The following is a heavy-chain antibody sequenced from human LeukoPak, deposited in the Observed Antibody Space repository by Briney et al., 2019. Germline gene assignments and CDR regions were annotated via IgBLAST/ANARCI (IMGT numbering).Heavy chain of an antibody. Sequence: KASETLSLTCSVSGDSITGYYWGWIRQPPGKGLEWIGNIYYTGTTYYNPSLKSRVTISIDTSKNYFSLRLSSVTAADTALYYCARTGGSFYFYYYMDVWGKGTTVTVSS. D-gene: IGHD1-26*01. CDR3: ARTGGSFYFYYYMDV. CDR2: IYYTGTT. CDR1: GDSITGYY. J-gene: IGHJ6*03. V-gene: IGHV4-39*07.